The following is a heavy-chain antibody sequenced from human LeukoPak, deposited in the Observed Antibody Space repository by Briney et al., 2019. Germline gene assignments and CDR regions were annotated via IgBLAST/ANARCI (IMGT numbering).Heavy chain of an antibody. Sequence: GGSLRLSCAASGFTFSDSWMTWVRQAPGKGLEWVANIGQDGSEEYYVDSVKGRFTISRDNAKNSVYLQMNSLRAEDTAVYYCARDRWTDYWGQGTMVTVSS. CDR3: ARDRWTDY. V-gene: IGHV3-7*01. D-gene: IGHD1-1*01. CDR1: GFTFSDSW. J-gene: IGHJ4*02. CDR2: IGQDGSEE.